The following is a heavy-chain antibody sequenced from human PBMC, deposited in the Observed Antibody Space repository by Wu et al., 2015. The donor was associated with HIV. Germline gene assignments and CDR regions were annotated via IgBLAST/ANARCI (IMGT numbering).Heavy chain of an antibody. CDR2: IIPIFGKT. V-gene: IGHV1-69*13. CDR3: ERERYYDYRPEGY. CDR1: GGTFSYSA. D-gene: IGHD3-16*01. Sequence: QLVQSGAEVKKPGSSVKVSCKASGGTFSYSAIAWVRQAPGQGLEWMGRIIPIFGKTNYAQKFQGRVTITADESSTTAYMELSSLRSEDTAVYYCERERYYDYRPEGYWGQGTLVTVSS. J-gene: IGHJ4*02.